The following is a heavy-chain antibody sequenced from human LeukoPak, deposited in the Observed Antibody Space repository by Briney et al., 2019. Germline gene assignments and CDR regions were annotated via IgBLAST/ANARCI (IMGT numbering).Heavy chain of an antibody. Sequence: GGSLRLSCAASGFSFSTYSLNWVRQAPGKGLEWVSSISSSSSYIYYADSVKGRFTISRDNAKNMLYLQMSSLRAEDTAVYYCARDRDDAFNLWAKGQWSPFLQ. CDR1: GFSFSTYS. CDR3: ARDRDDAFNL. J-gene: IGHJ3*01. V-gene: IGHV3-21*01. CDR2: ISSSSSYI.